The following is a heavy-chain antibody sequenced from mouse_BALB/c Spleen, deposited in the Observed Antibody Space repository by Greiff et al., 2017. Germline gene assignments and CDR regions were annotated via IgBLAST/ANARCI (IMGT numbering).Heavy chain of an antibody. CDR3: ARDYGNYPYYYAMDY. J-gene: IGHJ4*01. CDR1: GFTFSSYY. CDR2: INSNGGST. D-gene: IGHD2-1*01. Sequence: EVQGVESGGGLVKLGGSLKLSCAASGFTFSSYYMSWVRQTPEKRLELVAAINSNGGSTYYPDTVKGRFTISRDNAKNTLYLQMSSLKSEDTAMYYCARDYGNYPYYYAMDYWGQGTSVTVSS. V-gene: IGHV5-6-2*01.